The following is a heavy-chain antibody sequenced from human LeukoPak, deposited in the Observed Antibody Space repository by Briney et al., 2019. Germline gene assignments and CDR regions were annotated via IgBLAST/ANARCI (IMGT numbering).Heavy chain of an antibody. D-gene: IGHD5-12*01. V-gene: IGHV4-59*01. CDR3: ARVLVLATDDAFDI. CDR1: GASIRSYF. J-gene: IGHJ3*02. CDR2: VYDNDIS. Sequence: SETLSLTCSVSGASIRSYFWSWIRQSPGKGLEWIGYVYDNDISNFNPSLESRVTILVDRSKSQFSLKLRSVTAADTAVYYCARVLVLATDDAFDIWGPGTMVTVSS.